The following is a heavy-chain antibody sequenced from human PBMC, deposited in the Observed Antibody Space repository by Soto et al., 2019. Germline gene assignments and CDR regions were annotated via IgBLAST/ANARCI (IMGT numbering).Heavy chain of an antibody. J-gene: IGHJ4*02. CDR1: GGSISNSY. V-gene: IGHV4-59*01. CDR2: IYSSGST. D-gene: IGHD3-22*01. Sequence: SETLSLTCTVSGGSISNSYWSWIRQSPGKGLEWIGYIYSSGSTNYNPSIKSRVTISVDTSKNQFSLKMRSVTAADTAEYYCARGADYYDSSAYYYIFDYWGQGTLVTVSS. CDR3: ARGADYYDSSAYYYIFDY.